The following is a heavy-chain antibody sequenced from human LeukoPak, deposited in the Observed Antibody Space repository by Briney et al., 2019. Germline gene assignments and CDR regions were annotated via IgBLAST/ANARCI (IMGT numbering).Heavy chain of an antibody. D-gene: IGHD1-26*01. CDR2: INHSGST. Sequence: PSETLSLTCAVYGGSFSGYYWSWIRQPPGKGLEWIGEINHSGSTNYNPSLKSRVTISVDTSKNQFSLKLSSVTAADTAVYYCARVADELVGATVGATYFDYWGQGTLVTVSS. V-gene: IGHV4-34*01. CDR1: GGSFSGYY. CDR3: ARVADELVGATVGATYFDY. J-gene: IGHJ4*02.